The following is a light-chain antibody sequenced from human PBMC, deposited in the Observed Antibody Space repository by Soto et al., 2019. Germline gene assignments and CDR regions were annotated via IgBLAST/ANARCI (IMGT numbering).Light chain of an antibody. CDR1: SSDVAGYNY. CDR2: DVS. J-gene: IGLJ2*01. V-gene: IGLV2-14*01. Sequence: QSALTQPASVSGSPGQSITISCTGTSSDVAGYNYVSWYQQHPGEAPKLMIYDVSNRPSGVSNRFSGSKSGNTASLTISGLQAEDEADYYCSSYTSSSTPIFGGGIKLTVL. CDR3: SSYTSSSTPI.